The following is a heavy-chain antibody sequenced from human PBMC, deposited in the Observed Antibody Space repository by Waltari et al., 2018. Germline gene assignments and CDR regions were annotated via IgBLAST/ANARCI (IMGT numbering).Heavy chain of an antibody. Sequence: EVQLVESGGGLVKPGGSLRLSCAASGFTFSSYSMNWVRQAQGTGLEWVSSISSSSSYIYYADSVKGRFTISRDNAKNSLYLQMNSLRAEDTAVYYCARPTGWELLGVYYYYMDVWGKGTTVTVSS. CDR2: ISSSSSYI. CDR1: GFTFSSYS. V-gene: IGHV3-21*01. D-gene: IGHD1-26*01. J-gene: IGHJ6*03. CDR3: ARPTGWELLGVYYYYMDV.